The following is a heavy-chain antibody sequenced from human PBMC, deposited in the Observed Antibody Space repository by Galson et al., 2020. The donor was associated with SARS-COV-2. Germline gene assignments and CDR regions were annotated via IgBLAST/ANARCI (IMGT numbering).Heavy chain of an antibody. CDR2: IWYDGSNK. V-gene: IGHV3-33*01. CDR3: ARSILDDEGGAFDY. CDR1: GFTFSSYG. D-gene: IGHD3-16*01. Sequence: QLGESLKISCAASGFTFSSYGMHWVRQAPGKGLEWVAVIWYDGSNKYYADSVKGRFTISRDNSKNTLYLQMNSLRAEDTAVYYCARSILDDEGGAFDYWGQGTLVTVSS. J-gene: IGHJ4*02.